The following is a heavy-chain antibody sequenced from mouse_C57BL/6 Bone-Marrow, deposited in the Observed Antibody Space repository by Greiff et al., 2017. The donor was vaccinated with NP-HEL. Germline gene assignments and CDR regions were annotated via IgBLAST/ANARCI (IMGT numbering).Heavy chain of an antibody. CDR3: ARQGRTTVGFAY. Sequence: EVMLVESGGDLVKPGGSLKLSCAASGFIFSSYGMSWVRQTPDKRLEWVATISSGGSYTYYTDSVMGRFTISRDNAKNTLYLQMSSLKSEDTAMYYCARQGRTTVGFAYWGQGTLVTVSA. V-gene: IGHV5-6*01. J-gene: IGHJ3*01. D-gene: IGHD1-1*01. CDR1: GFIFSSYG. CDR2: ISSGGSYT.